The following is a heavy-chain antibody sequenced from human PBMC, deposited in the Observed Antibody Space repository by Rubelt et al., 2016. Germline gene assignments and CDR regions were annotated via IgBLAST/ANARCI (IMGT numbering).Heavy chain of an antibody. CDR2: ISSSSSYI. CDR3: ARALKTYYYMDV. CDR1: GFTFSSYS. V-gene: IGHV3-21*04. Sequence: EVQLVESGGGLVKPGGSLRLSCAASGFTFSSYSMNWVRQAPGKGLEWVSSISSSSSYIYYADSVKGRFTISRHNAKNSLYLQMNSLRAEDTAVYYCARALKTYYYMDVWGKGTTVTVSS. J-gene: IGHJ6*03.